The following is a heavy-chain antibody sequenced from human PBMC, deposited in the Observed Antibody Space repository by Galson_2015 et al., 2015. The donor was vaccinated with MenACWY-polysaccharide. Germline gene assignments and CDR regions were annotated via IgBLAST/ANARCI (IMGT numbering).Heavy chain of an antibody. D-gene: IGHD6-6*01. CDR1: GFTFSSYW. CDR3: ASREQLVQGGYYYYGMDV. CDR2: IKQDGSEK. J-gene: IGHJ6*02. V-gene: IGHV3-7*01. Sequence: SLRLSCAASGFTFSSYWMSWVRQAPGKGLEWVANIKQDGSEKYYVDSVKGRFTISRDNAKNSLYLQMNSLRAEDTAVYYCASREQLVQGGYYYYGMDVWGQGTTVTVSS.